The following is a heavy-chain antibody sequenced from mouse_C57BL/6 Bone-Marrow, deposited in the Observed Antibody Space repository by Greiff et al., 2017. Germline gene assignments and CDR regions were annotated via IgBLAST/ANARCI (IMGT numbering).Heavy chain of an antibody. D-gene: IGHD2-1*01. Sequence: VQLQQPGAELVKPGASVKLSCKASGYTFTSYWMHWVKQRPGRGLEWIGRIDPNSGGTKYNEKFKSKATLTVNKPSSTSYMQLSSLTSEDSEVWYCAHDNYFSWYFAVWGTGTTVTVSS. CDR2: IDPNSGGT. CDR1: GYTFTSYW. V-gene: IGHV1-72*01. J-gene: IGHJ1*03. CDR3: AHDNYFSWYFAV.